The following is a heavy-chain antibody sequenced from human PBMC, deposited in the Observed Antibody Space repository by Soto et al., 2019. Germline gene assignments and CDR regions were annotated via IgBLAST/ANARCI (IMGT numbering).Heavy chain of an antibody. Sequence: QVQLVQSGAEVKKPGSSVKVSCKASGGTFSSYAISWVRQAPGQGLEWMGGIIPIFGTANYEQTFQCSVTTTADESTSTAYMELSSLRSEATAVYYGARLIQGYITVFDYWGQGTLVSVAS. V-gene: IGHV1-69*12. CDR3: ARLIQGYITVFDY. D-gene: IGHD5-12*01. CDR2: IIPIFGTA. CDR1: GGTFSSYA. J-gene: IGHJ4*02.